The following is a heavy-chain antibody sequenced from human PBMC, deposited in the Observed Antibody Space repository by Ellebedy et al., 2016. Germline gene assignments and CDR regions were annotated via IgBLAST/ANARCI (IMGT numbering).Heavy chain of an antibody. V-gene: IGHV3-23*01. CDR1: GFSFSSYA. J-gene: IGHJ4*02. Sequence: GGSLRLSCAAPGFSFSSYAMSWVRQAPGKGPEWVPTFTGSGDRTTYADSGKGRFTISRDSSKNTLYLDMDSLRAEDTAIYYCAKCRHINGCLLDYWGQGTLVTVSS. D-gene: IGHD6-19*01. CDR3: AKCRHINGCLLDY. CDR2: FTGSGDRT.